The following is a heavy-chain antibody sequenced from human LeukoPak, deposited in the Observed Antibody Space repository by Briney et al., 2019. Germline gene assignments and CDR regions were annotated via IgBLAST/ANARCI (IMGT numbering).Heavy chain of an antibody. CDR1: GGSISSYY. Sequence: SETLSLTCTVSGGSISSYYWSWIRQPPGKGLEWIGEINHSGSTNYNPSLKSRVTISIDTSKNQFSLKLSSVTAADTAVYYCARGSTGPLAGYFDLWGRGTLVTVSS. V-gene: IGHV4-34*01. CDR3: ARGSTGPLAGYFDL. CDR2: INHSGST. D-gene: IGHD3-10*01. J-gene: IGHJ2*01.